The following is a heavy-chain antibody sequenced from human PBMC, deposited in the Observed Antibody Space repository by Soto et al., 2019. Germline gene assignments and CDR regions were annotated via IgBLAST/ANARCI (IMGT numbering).Heavy chain of an antibody. D-gene: IGHD3-16*02. V-gene: IGHV3-21*01. CDR1: GFTFSSYS. J-gene: IGHJ4*02. Sequence: GGSLRLSCAASGFTFSSYSMNWGLQAPWKGLEWVSSISSSSSYIYYADSVKGRFTISRDNDKNSLYLQMNSLRAEDTAVYYCTRVRPKAFGGLSFDKGGKAALI. CDR3: TRVRPKAFGGLSFDK. CDR2: ISSSSSYI.